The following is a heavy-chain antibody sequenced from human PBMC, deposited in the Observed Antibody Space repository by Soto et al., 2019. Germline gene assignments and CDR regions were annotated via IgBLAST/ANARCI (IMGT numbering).Heavy chain of an antibody. V-gene: IGHV4-61*08. CDR3: ARTVIGGFDY. Sequence: PSETLSLTCTISGATISSGDYYWSWIRKDPGKDMEWSGYIYYSGNNNYNPSLKSRVAIAGDTSKNQFSLKLSSVTAADTAVYYCARTVIGGFDYWGQGTLVTVSS. D-gene: IGHD3-16*02. CDR2: IYYSGNN. J-gene: IGHJ4*02. CDR1: GATISSGDYY.